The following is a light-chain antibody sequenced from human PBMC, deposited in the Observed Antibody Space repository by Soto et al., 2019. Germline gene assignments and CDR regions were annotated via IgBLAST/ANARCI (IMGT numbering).Light chain of an antibody. CDR3: CSYAGTYTYV. J-gene: IGLJ1*01. CDR1: TSDIGTYNY. Sequence: QSALTQPRSVSGSPGQSVTISCTGTTSDIGTYNYVSWYQQHPGHAPKLIIYDVTERPSGVPDRFSGSKSGNTASLTVSGLQADDEADYYCCSYAGTYTYVFGTGTKLTVL. CDR2: DVT. V-gene: IGLV2-11*01.